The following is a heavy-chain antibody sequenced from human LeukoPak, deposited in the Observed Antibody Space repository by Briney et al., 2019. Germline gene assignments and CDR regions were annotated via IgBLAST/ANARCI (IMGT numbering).Heavy chain of an antibody. V-gene: IGHV1-69*06. Sequence: SVKVSCKASGGTFSSYAISWVRQAPGQGLEWMGGIIPIFGTANYAQKFQGRVTITADKSTSTAYMELSSLRSDDTAVYYCARDHIDYSKMMNWFDPWGQGTLVTVSS. CDR3: ARDHIDYSKMMNWFDP. J-gene: IGHJ5*02. CDR1: GGTFSSYA. D-gene: IGHD4-11*01. CDR2: IIPIFGTA.